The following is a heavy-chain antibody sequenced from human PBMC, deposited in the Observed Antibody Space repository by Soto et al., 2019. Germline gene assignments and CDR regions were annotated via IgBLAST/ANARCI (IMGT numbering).Heavy chain of an antibody. CDR3: ARDVSPGSRPYYLYAFDM. D-gene: IGHD3-22*01. CDR1: GFTFSDYW. Sequence: EVQLVESGGGWVQPGGSLRLSCEASGFTFSDYWMTWVRHAPGKGLEWGANIKKDESKKSYLDSVRGRFTISRDNARNSLYLQMDSLRAEDTALYYCARDVSPGSRPYYLYAFDMWGQGTMVTVSS. CDR2: IKKDESKK. V-gene: IGHV3-7*05. J-gene: IGHJ3*02.